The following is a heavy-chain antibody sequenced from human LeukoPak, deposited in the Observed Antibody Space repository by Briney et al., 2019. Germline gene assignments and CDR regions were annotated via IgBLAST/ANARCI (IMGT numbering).Heavy chain of an antibody. CDR1: GFTFSDYA. Sequence: GGSLRLSCAASGFTFSDYAMSWVRQAPGKGLEWLSVISGGSSGSTYYADSVTGRFTVSRDNAKNSLYLQMNSLRAEDTAVYYCARAGSGWYPEYFDYWGQGTLVTVSS. V-gene: IGHV3-23*01. J-gene: IGHJ4*02. D-gene: IGHD6-19*01. CDR2: ISGGSSGST. CDR3: ARAGSGWYPEYFDY.